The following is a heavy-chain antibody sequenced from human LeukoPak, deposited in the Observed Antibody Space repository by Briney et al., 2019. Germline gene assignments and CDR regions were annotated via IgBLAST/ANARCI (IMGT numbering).Heavy chain of an antibody. CDR2: IYPRDGST. CDR1: GYTFTSNY. CDR3: ARDQEGFDY. Sequence: ASVKVSYKASGYTFTSNYIHWVRQAPGQGLEWMGMIYPRDGSTSYAQKLQGRVTVTRDTSTSTVHMELSGLRSEDTAVYYCARDQEGFDYWGQGTLVTVSS. J-gene: IGHJ4*02. V-gene: IGHV1-46*01.